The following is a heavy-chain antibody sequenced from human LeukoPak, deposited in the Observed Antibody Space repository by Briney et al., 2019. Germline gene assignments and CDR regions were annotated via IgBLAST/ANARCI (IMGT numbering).Heavy chain of an antibody. CDR3: AKGFNWNYPHYFDY. CDR1: GFTFSSYA. CDR2: ISSSGDTT. V-gene: IGHV3-23*01. D-gene: IGHD1-7*01. Sequence: GGSLRLSCAASGFTFSSYAMNWVRQAPGKGLELISTISSSGDTTYYADSVKGRFTISRYSSKNTLHLQMNSLTADDTAVYYCAKGFNWNYPHYFDYWGQGTMVTVSS. J-gene: IGHJ4*02.